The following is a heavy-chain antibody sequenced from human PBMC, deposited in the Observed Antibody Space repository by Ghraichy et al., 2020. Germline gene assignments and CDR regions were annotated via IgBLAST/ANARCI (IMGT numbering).Heavy chain of an antibody. D-gene: IGHD3-22*01. J-gene: IGHJ4*02. CDR1: GGTFSSYA. V-gene: IGHV1-69*04. CDR2: IIPILGIA. CDR3: ARDRLGGYDSSGLRYYFDY. Sequence: SVKVSCKASGGTFSSYAISWVRQAPGQGLEWMGRIIPILGIANYAQKFQGRVTITADKSTSTAYMELSSLRSEDTAVYYCARDRLGGYDSSGLRYYFDYWGQGTLVTVSS.